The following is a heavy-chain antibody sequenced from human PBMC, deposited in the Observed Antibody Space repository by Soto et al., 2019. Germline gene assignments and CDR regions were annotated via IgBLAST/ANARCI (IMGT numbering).Heavy chain of an antibody. J-gene: IGHJ6*02. CDR2: IVVGSGNT. Sequence: SVKVSCKASGFTFTSSAVQWVRQDRGQRLEWIGWIVVGSGNTNYAQKFQERVTITRDMSTSTAYMELSSLRSEDTAVYYCAADPGSSSRVGYYYYGMDVWGQGTTVTVSS. CDR1: GFTFTSSA. D-gene: IGHD6-13*01. CDR3: AADPGSSSRVGYYYYGMDV. V-gene: IGHV1-58*01.